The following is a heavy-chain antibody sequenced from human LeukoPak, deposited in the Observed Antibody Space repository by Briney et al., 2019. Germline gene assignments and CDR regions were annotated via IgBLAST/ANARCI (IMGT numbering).Heavy chain of an antibody. CDR1: GFIFSDY. CDR2: INGGGTTK. CDR3: TRGVFSDV. J-gene: IGHJ6*04. V-gene: IGHV3-11*01. Sequence: GGSLRLSCAASGFIFSDYMNWIRQAPGKGLEWVSHINGGGTTKYYADSVRGRFILSRDNAKNTLYLQMNNLRAEDTAVYYCTRGVFSDVWGTGTTVTVSS.